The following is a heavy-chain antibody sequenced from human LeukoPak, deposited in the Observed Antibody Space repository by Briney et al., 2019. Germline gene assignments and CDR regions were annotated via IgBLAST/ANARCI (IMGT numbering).Heavy chain of an antibody. D-gene: IGHD3-22*01. Sequence: SETLSLTCTVSGGSISSYYWSWIRQHPGKGLEWIGYIYYSGSTYYNPSLKSRVTISVDTSKNQFSLKLSSVTAADTAVYYCARHGRYYDSTRYYFDYWGQGTLVTVSS. J-gene: IGHJ4*02. V-gene: IGHV4-59*08. CDR1: GGSISSYY. CDR2: IYYSGST. CDR3: ARHGRYYDSTRYYFDY.